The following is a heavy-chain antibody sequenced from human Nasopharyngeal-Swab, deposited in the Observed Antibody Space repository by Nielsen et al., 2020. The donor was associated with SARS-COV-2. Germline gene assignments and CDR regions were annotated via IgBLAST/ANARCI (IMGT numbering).Heavy chain of an antibody. Sequence: SETLSLTCTVSGGSVSSGSYYWSWIRQPPGKGLEWIGYIYYSGSTNYNPSLKSRVTISVDTSKNQFSLKLNSVTAADTAVYYCARGPNCSGGSCYQFLAYYYYHGVDVWGQGTTVTVSS. CDR1: GGSVSSGSYY. D-gene: IGHD2-15*01. CDR3: ARGPNCSGGSCYQFLAYYYYHGVDV. CDR2: IYYSGST. J-gene: IGHJ6*02. V-gene: IGHV4-61*01.